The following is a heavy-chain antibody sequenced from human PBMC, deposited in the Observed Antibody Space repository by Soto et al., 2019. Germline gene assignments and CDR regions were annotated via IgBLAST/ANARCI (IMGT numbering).Heavy chain of an antibody. CDR1: GFIFSSYS. D-gene: IGHD4-4*01. Sequence: GGSLRLSCAASGFIFSSYSMNWVRQAPGKGLEWVSYISSSSSTIYYADSVKGRFTISRDNAKNSLYLQMNSLGAEDTAVYYCTRESTANDAFDIWGQGTMVTVSS. CDR2: ISSSSSTI. V-gene: IGHV3-48*01. J-gene: IGHJ3*02. CDR3: TRESTANDAFDI.